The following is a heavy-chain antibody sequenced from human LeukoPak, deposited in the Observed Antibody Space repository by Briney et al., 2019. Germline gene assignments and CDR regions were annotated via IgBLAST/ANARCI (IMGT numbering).Heavy chain of an antibody. J-gene: IGHJ5*02. V-gene: IGHV4-34*01. Sequence: SETLSLTCAVYGGSFSGYYWSWIRQPPGKGLEWIGEINHSGSTNYNPSLKSRVTISVDTSKNQFSLKLSSVTAADTAVYYCARLNQPPYYDFWSGRRAFDPWGQGTLVTVSS. CDR1: GGSFSGYY. CDR2: INHSGST. D-gene: IGHD3-3*01. CDR3: ARLNQPPYYDFWSGRRAFDP.